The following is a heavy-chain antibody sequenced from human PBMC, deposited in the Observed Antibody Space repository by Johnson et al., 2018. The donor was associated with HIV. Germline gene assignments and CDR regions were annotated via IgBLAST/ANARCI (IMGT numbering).Heavy chain of an antibody. CDR3: AKVSRSSTWAHDPVDG. Sequence: VQVVESGGGLVQPGRSLRLSCAASGFTFDDHAMHWVRQPPGKGLEWVSGISWNSGSIGHADSVQGRFTISRDNAKNSLYLQMNSLRAEDTALYYCAKVSRSSTWAHDPVDGWGQGRRVTVAS. CDR1: GFTFDDHA. D-gene: IGHD6-6*01. V-gene: IGHV3-9*01. J-gene: IGHJ3*01. CDR2: ISWNSGSI.